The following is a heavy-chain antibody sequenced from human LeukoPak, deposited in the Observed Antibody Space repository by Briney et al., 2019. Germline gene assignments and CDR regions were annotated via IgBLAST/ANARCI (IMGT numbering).Heavy chain of an antibody. D-gene: IGHD7-27*01. CDR1: GFTFSDYW. V-gene: IGHV3-15*01. CDR2: FKSKTDAGTV. CDR3: AAGLGTTDFDS. J-gene: IGHJ4*02. Sequence: GGSLRLSCTASGFTFSDYWMTWVRQAPGKGLEWVGRFKSKTDAGTVDYAAPVKGRFTISRDDSRNTLYLEMSSLKTDDTAVYYCAAGLGTTDFDSWGQGTLVTVSS.